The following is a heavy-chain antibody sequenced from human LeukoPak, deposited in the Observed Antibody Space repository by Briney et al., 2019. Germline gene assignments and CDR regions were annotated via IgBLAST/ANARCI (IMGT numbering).Heavy chain of an antibody. CDR1: GFTVSSNY. V-gene: IGHV3-66*02. CDR2: IYSGGST. J-gene: IGHJ4*02. Sequence: GSLRLSCAASGFTVSSNYMSWVRQAPGKGLEWVSVIYSGGSTYYADSVKGRFTISRDNSKNTLYLQMNSLRAEDTAVYYCAAQHFKLELFDYWGQGTLVTVSS. CDR3: AAQHFKLELFDY. D-gene: IGHD1-7*01.